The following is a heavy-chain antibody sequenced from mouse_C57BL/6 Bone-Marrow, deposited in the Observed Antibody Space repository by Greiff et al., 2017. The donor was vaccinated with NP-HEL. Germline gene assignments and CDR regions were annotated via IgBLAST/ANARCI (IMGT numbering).Heavy chain of an antibody. CDR1: GFNIKDDY. CDR3: TMAPFYYYGSPYAMDY. J-gene: IGHJ4*01. V-gene: IGHV14-4*01. D-gene: IGHD1-1*01. Sequence: EVQLQQSGAELVRPGASVKLSCTASGFNIKDDYMHWVKQRPEQGLEGRVQIDPENGDTEYASKIQGTATITAVKSSNKAYLQLSSLTSDDTAVYYFTMAPFYYYGSPYAMDYWGQVTSVTVAS. CDR2: IDPENGDT.